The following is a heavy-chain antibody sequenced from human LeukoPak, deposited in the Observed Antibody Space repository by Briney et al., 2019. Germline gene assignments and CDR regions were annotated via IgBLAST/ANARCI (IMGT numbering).Heavy chain of an antibody. D-gene: IGHD4-17*01. CDR3: ARASMTTVTTARAFDY. Sequence: SETLSLTCAVYGGSFSGYNWSWIRQPPAKGLEWIGEINHSGSTNYNPSLKSRVTISVDTSKNQFSLKLSSVTAADTAVYYCARASMTTVTTARAFDYWGQGTLVTVSS. CDR2: INHSGST. J-gene: IGHJ4*02. CDR1: GGSFSGYN. V-gene: IGHV4-34*01.